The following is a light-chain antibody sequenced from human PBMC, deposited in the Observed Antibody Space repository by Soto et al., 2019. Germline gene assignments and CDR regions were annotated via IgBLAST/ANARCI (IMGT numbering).Light chain of an antibody. Sequence: DIQMTQSPSSLSASVGDRVTITCRASQSISNYLNWYQQKAGKVPKLLIYAASTLQGGVPSRFSGSGSGTDFTLTISSLQPEDFATYYCQQSYSTPPTFGQGTKVEIK. J-gene: IGKJ1*01. V-gene: IGKV1-39*01. CDR2: AAS. CDR3: QQSYSTPPT. CDR1: QSISNY.